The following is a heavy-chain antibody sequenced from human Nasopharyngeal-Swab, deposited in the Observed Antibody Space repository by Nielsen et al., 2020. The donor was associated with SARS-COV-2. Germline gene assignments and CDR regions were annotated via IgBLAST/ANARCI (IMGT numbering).Heavy chain of an antibody. CDR2: ISSSSSYI. CDR3: ARGKAGYCSSTSCYLYFDY. V-gene: IGHV3-21*01. J-gene: IGHJ4*02. CDR1: GFTFSSYS. D-gene: IGHD2-2*01. Sequence: GALKISCAASGFTFSSYSMNWVRQAPGKGLEWVSSISSSSSYIYYADSVKGRFTISRDNAKNSLYLQMNSLRAEDTAVYYCARGKAGYCSSTSCYLYFDYWGQGTLVTVSS.